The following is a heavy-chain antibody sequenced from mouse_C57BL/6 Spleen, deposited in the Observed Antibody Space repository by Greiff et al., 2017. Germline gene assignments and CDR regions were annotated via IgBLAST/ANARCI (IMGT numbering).Heavy chain of an antibody. D-gene: IGHD4-1*01. Sequence: QVQLQQPGAELVKPGASVKLSCKASGYTFTSYWMHWVKQRPGQGLEWIGMIHPNSGSTNYNEKFKSKATLTVDKSSSTAYMQLSSLTSEDSAVYYCAREGGKTGTFPDYWGQGTSVTVSS. CDR2: IHPNSGST. CDR1: GYTFTSYW. V-gene: IGHV1-64*01. CDR3: AREGGKTGTFPDY. J-gene: IGHJ4*01.